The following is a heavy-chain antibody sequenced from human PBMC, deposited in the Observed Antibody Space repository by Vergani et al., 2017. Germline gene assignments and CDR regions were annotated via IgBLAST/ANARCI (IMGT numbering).Heavy chain of an antibody. J-gene: IGHJ4*02. CDR2: ISYDGSNK. CDR3: AKDLGPHWPGGFYY. CDR1: GFTFSSYA. D-gene: IGHD3-16*01. V-gene: IGHV3-30-3*01. Sequence: QVQLVESGGGVVQPGRSLRLSCAASGFTFSSYAMHWVRQAPGKGLEWVAVISYDGSNKYYADSVKGRFTISRDNAKNSLYLQMNSLRAEDTAVYYCAKDLGPHWPGGFYYWGQGTLVTVSS.